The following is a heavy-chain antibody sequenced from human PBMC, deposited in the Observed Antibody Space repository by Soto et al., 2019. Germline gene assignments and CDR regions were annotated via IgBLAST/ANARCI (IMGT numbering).Heavy chain of an antibody. V-gene: IGHV4-34*01. J-gene: IGHJ4*02. CDR3: ARTRGKHFDY. Sequence: SETLSLTCAVYGGSFSGYYWSWIRQPPGKGLEWIGEINHSGSTNYNPSLKSRVTISVDTSKNQFSLKLSSVTAADTAVYYCARTRGKHFDYWGQGTLVTVSS. D-gene: IGHD3-10*01. CDR1: GGSFSGYY. CDR2: INHSGST.